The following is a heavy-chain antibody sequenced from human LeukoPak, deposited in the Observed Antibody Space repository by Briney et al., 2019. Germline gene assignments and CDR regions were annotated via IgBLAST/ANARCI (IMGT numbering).Heavy chain of an antibody. CDR2: ISYDGRQN. J-gene: IGHJ4*02. CDR3: AKARYSSSWYYFDH. CDR1: GFTFSTYA. V-gene: IGHV3-30*04. D-gene: IGHD6-13*01. Sequence: GGSLRLSCAASGFTFSTYAMNWVRQAPGKGLEWVAVISYDGRQNYYADSVKGRFTISRGNSKNTLYLQMNSLRAEDTAVYYCAKARYSSSWYYFDHWGQGTLVTVSS.